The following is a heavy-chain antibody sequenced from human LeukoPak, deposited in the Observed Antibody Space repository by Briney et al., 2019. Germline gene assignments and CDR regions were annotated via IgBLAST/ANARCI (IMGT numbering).Heavy chain of an antibody. D-gene: IGHD6-19*01. CDR1: GGSISSSSYY. V-gene: IGHV4-39*01. CDR2: IYYSGST. CDR3: ASPLAVAGNWFDP. J-gene: IGHJ5*02. Sequence: SETLSLTCTVSGGSISSSSYYWGWIRQPPGKGLEWIGSIYYSGSTYYNPSLKSRVTISVDTSKNQFSLKLSSVTAADTAVYYCASPLAVAGNWFDPWGQGTLVTVSS.